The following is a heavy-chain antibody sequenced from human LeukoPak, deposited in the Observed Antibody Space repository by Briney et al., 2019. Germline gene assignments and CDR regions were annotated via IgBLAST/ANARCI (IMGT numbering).Heavy chain of an antibody. CDR1: GFTFTFRSHW. CDR3: ARAPYYYDSSGYFQH. J-gene: IGHJ1*01. V-gene: IGHV3-74*01. Sequence: GGSLRLSCTASGFTFTFRSHWMHWVRQAPGKGLVWISRIDNDGSDTIYADSVKGRFTISRDNAKNSLCLQMNSLRAEDTAVYFCARAPYYYDSSGYFQHWGQGTLVTVSS. CDR2: IDNDGSDT. D-gene: IGHD3-22*01.